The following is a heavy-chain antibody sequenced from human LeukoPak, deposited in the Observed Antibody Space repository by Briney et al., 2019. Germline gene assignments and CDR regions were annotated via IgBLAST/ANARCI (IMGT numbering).Heavy chain of an antibody. CDR1: GFTFSSYW. D-gene: IGHD6-19*01. J-gene: IGHJ3*02. CDR3: ARDLLVPSLIAVAGVDAFDI. Sequence: PGGSLRLSCAASGFTFSSYWMSWVRQAPGKGLEWVANIKQDGSEKYYVDSVKGRFTISRDNAKNSLYLQMNSLRAEDTAVYYCARDLLVPSLIAVAGVDAFDIWGQGTMVTVSS. CDR2: IKQDGSEK. V-gene: IGHV3-7*01.